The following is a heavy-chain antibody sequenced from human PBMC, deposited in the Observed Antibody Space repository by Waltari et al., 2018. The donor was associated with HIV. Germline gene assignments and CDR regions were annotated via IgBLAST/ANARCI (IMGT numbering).Heavy chain of an antibody. CDR1: GYTFPTYY. CDR3: ARDFSARRGLDL. CDR2: INPKTGFT. J-gene: IGHJ4*02. Sequence: QALLAQSGAEVKKSGASVKVSCKASGYTFPTYYIHWVRLAPGQGLEWMGWINPKTGFTKFAQKFQGNVTMTADASIDTAYMELNMLTYDDSALYYCARDFSARRGLDLWGQGTRLTVSS. D-gene: IGHD6-25*01. V-gene: IGHV1-2*02.